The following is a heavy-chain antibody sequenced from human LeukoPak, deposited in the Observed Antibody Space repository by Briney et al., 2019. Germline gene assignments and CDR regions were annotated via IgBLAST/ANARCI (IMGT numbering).Heavy chain of an antibody. CDR3: ASYSSSSRDAFHI. V-gene: IGHV1-8*01. D-gene: IGHD6-6*01. CDR2: MNPNSDNT. J-gene: IGHJ3*02. Sequence: ASVKASCKASGYTFTSYDINWVRQATGQGLEWMGWMNPNSDNTGYAQKFQGRVTMTRNTSISTAYMELSSLRSEDTAVYYCASYSSSSRDAFHIWGQGTLVTVSS. CDR1: GYTFTSYD.